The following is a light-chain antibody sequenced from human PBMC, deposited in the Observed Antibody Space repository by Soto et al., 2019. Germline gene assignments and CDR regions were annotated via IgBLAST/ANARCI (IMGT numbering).Light chain of an antibody. CDR2: DAS. CDR1: QDITKS. V-gene: IGKV1-33*01. Sequence: DIQMTQSPTSLSASIGDRVTISCQASQDITKSLNWYQQKAGKAPKVLIYDASNLETGVPSRFSGTGSGTEFTLTISTLQPEDVATYYCQQSAHLPTFGGGTKVDIK. J-gene: IGKJ4*01. CDR3: QQSAHLPT.